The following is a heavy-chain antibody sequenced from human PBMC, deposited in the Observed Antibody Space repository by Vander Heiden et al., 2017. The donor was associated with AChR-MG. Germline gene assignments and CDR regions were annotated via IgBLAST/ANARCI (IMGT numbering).Heavy chain of an antibody. Sequence: QVQLVQSGAEVKKPRSSVKVSCKASGGTFSRYAISWVRQAPGQGREWMGVIIPIFGTANYAQKFQGRVTITADESTSTAYMELSSLRSEDTAVYYCASPEMATTYYYYMDVWGKGTTVTV. J-gene: IGHJ6*03. CDR1: GGTFSRYA. CDR3: ASPEMATTYYYYMDV. D-gene: IGHD5-12*01. CDR2: IIPIFGTA. V-gene: IGHV1-69*01.